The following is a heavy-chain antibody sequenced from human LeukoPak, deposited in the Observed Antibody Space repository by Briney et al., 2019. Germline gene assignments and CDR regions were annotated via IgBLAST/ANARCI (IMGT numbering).Heavy chain of an antibody. D-gene: IGHD5-18*01. J-gene: IGHJ4*02. CDR3: ARDEGYSYDY. Sequence: ASVKVSCKASGYTFTSYYIHWVRQAPGQGLEWMGIINPSGGSTSYAQKFQGRVTMTRDTSTSTAYMELRSLRSDDTAVYYCARDEGYSYDYWGQGTLVTVSS. CDR1: GYTFTSYY. V-gene: IGHV1-46*01. CDR2: INPSGGST.